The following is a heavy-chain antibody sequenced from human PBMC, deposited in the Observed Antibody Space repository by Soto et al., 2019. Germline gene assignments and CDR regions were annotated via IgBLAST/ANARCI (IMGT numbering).Heavy chain of an antibody. J-gene: IGHJ3*02. Sequence: GESLQISYKGSGYKFTSYWIGWVRQMTGKGLEWMGIIYPGDSDTRYSPSFQGQVTISADKSISTAYLQWSSLKASDTAMYYCARLYCSGGSCHGQDAFDIWGQGTMVTVSS. CDR2: IYPGDSDT. CDR3: ARLYCSGGSCHGQDAFDI. D-gene: IGHD2-15*01. V-gene: IGHV5-51*01. CDR1: GYKFTSYW.